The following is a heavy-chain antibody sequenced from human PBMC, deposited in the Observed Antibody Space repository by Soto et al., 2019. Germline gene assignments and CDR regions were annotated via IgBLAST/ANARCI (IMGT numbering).Heavy chain of an antibody. CDR1: GGTFSSYA. CDR2: VIPICGTA. V-gene: IGHV1-69*12. CDR3: ARLYCSGGSRYHHRGDYGMDV. Sequence: QVQLVQSGAEVKKPGSSVKVSCKASGGTFSSYAISWVRQAPGQGLEWMGGVIPICGTANYAQKFQGRVTITADESTSTAYMELSSLRSEDTAVYYGARLYCSGGSRYHHRGDYGMDVWGQGTTVTVSS. J-gene: IGHJ6*02. D-gene: IGHD2-15*01.